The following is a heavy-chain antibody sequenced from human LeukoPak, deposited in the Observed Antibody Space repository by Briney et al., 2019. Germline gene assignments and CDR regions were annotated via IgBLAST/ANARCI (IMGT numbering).Heavy chain of an antibody. CDR2: IYSGGST. CDR3: ARVQSQYCSSTSCLHYYYYYMDV. Sequence: QPGGSLRLSCAASGFTVSSNYMSWVRQAPGKGLEWVSVIYSGGSTYYADSVKGRFTISRDNSKNTLYLQMNSLRAEDTAVYYCARVQSQYCSSTSCLHYYYYYMDVWGKGTTVTISS. J-gene: IGHJ6*03. V-gene: IGHV3-53*01. D-gene: IGHD2-2*01. CDR1: GFTVSSNY.